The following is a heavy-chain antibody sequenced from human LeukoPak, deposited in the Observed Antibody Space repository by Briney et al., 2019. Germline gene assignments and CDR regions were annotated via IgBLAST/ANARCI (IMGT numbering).Heavy chain of an antibody. CDR3: AKAGAGAVAGIFDY. J-gene: IGHJ4*02. V-gene: IGHV3-23*01. Sequence: GGSLRLSCAASGFTFSSYAMSWVRQAPGKGLEWVSAISGSGGSTYYADSVKGRFTISRDNPKNTLYLQMNSLRAEDTAVYYCAKAGAGAVAGIFDYWGQGTLVTVSS. CDR2: ISGSGGST. CDR1: GFTFSSYA. D-gene: IGHD6-19*01.